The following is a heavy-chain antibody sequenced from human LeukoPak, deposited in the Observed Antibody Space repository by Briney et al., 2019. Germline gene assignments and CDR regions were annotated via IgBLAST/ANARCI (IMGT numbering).Heavy chain of an antibody. CDR3: ASTYYDFWSGRNKKSGFDY. D-gene: IGHD3-3*01. V-gene: IGHV1-2*06. CDR2: INPNSGGT. J-gene: IGHJ4*02. CDR1: GYTFTGYY. Sequence: ASVKVSCKASGYTFTGYYMHWVRQAPGQGLEWMGRINPNSGGTNYAQKFQGRVTMTRDTSISTAYMELSRLRSDDTAVYYCASTYYDFWSGRNKKSGFDYWGQGTLVTVSS.